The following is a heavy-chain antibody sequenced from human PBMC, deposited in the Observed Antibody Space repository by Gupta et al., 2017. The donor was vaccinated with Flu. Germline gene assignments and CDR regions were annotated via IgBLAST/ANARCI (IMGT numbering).Heavy chain of an antibody. CDR1: GFTFSSYG. CDR2: IWYDGSNK. D-gene: IGHD6-19*01. CDR3: ARDMGIAVAGTYAFDI. V-gene: IGHV3-33*01. J-gene: IGHJ3*02. Sequence: QVQLVESGGGVVQPGRYLRLSCAASGFTFSSYGMSWVRPAPGKGLDWVAVIWYDGSNKYYADSVKDRFTISRDNSKNTLYLQMNSLRAEDTAVYYCARDMGIAVAGTYAFDIWGQGTMVTVAS.